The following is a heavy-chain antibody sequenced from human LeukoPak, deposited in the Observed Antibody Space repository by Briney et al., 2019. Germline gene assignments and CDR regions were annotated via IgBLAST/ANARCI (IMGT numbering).Heavy chain of an antibody. D-gene: IGHD3-9*01. CDR1: GFTFSSYS. J-gene: IGHJ3*02. CDR2: ISSSSSYI. V-gene: IGHV3-21*01. CDR3: ARDLSAYYDILTGWFGAFDI. Sequence: GGSLRLSCAASGFTFSSYSMNWVRQAPGKGLEWVSSISSSSSYIYYADSVKGRFTISRDNAKNSLYLQMNSLRADDTAVYYCARDLSAYYDILTGWFGAFDIWGQGTMVTVSS.